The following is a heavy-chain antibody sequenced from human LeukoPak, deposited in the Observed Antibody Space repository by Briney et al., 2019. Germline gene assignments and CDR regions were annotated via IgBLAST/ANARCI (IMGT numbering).Heavy chain of an antibody. J-gene: IGHJ5*02. CDR3: ARHIAASRYCASSTCYSADL. V-gene: IGHV4-39*01. D-gene: IGHD2-8*01. CDR1: GDSMSTSSYY. Sequence: SETLSLTCTVSGDSMSTSSYYWGWVRQPPGKGLEWIGSIYYSGSTYYNPSLRSRLTMSVDTPKNQFSLKLNSVTAADTAVYYCARHIAASRYCASSTCYSADLWSQGTLVTVSS. CDR2: IYYSGST.